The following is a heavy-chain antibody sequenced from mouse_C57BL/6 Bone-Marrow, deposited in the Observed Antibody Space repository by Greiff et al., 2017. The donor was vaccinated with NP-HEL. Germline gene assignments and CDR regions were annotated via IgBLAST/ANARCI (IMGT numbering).Heavy chain of an antibody. V-gene: IGHV1-81*01. CDR3: ARSPVITTDEGFAY. Sequence: QVQLQQSGAELARPGASVKLSCKASGYTFTSYGISWVKQRTGQGLEWIGEIYPRSGNTYYNEKFKGKATLTADKSSSTAYMELRSLTSEDSAVYFCARSPVITTDEGFAYWGQGTLVTVSA. CDR1: GYTFTSYG. CDR2: IYPRSGNT. J-gene: IGHJ3*01. D-gene: IGHD1-1*01.